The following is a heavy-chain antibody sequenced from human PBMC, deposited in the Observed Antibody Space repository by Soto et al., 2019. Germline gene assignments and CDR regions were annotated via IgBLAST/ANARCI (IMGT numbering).Heavy chain of an antibody. CDR1: GDSVSSGGYY. D-gene: IGHD6-19*01. J-gene: IGHJ6*02. Sequence: RSLTCTVSGDSVSSGGYYWSWIRQPPGKGLEWIGYIYSSGSANYNPSLKSRVTISRDTSKNQISLKVASVTAADTAGYYCARGFSSVSMDAWGQGTTVTVSS. V-gene: IGHV4-61*08. CDR3: ARGFSSVSMDA. CDR2: IYSSGSA.